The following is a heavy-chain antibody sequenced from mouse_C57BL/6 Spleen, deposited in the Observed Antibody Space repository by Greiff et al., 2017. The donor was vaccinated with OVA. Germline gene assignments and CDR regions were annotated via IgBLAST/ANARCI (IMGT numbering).Heavy chain of an antibody. CDR2: INPNNGGT. Sequence: EVQLQQSGPELVKPGASVKMSCKASGYTFTDYNMHWVKQSHGKSLEWIGYINPNNGGTSYNQKFKGKATLTVNKSSSTAYMELRSLTSEDSAVYYCARSPTVVATGFDYWGQGTTLTVSS. V-gene: IGHV1-22*01. D-gene: IGHD1-1*01. CDR1: GYTFTDYN. J-gene: IGHJ2*01. CDR3: ARSPTVVATGFDY.